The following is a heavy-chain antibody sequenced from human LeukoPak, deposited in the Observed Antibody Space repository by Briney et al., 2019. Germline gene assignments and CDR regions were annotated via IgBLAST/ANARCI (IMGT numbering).Heavy chain of an antibody. CDR3: ARAGYSYGSDLDY. CDR1: GYPVTSYG. CDR2: ISAYNGNT. J-gene: IGHJ4*02. D-gene: IGHD5-18*01. V-gene: IGHV1-18*01. Sequence: ASVKVSCNASGYPVTSYGISWVRQSPGQRLEWMGWISAYNGNTNYAQKLQGRVTMTTDTSTSTAYMELRSLRSDDTAVYYCARAGYSYGSDLDYWGQGTLVTVSS.